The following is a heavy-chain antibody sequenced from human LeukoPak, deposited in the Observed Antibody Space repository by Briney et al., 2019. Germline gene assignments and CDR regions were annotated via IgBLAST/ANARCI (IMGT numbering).Heavy chain of an antibody. Sequence: PGGSLRLSCAVSGFTFSTYWMSWVRQAPGKGLEWVANIKEDGSEQYYVNSLKVRFTISRDNVKNSLYLQINSLRVEDSAVYYCARDSFETDIDYWGQGTLVTVSS. J-gene: IGHJ4*02. V-gene: IGHV3-7*01. CDR2: IKEDGSEQ. D-gene: IGHD1-14*01. CDR3: ARDSFETDIDY. CDR1: GFTFSTYW.